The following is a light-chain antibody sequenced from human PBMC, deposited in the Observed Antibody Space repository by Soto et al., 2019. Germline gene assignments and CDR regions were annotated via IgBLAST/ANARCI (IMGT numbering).Light chain of an antibody. CDR2: GNS. Sequence: QSVLTQPPSVSGAPGQRVTISCSGSSSNIGVGYTVHWYQQLPGTAPKLLIYGNSNRPSGVPDRFSGSKSGTSASLAITGLQTEDEADYYCQSYDSNLSGLVFGTGTKLTVL. CDR3: QSYDSNLSGLV. V-gene: IGLV1-40*01. J-gene: IGLJ1*01. CDR1: SSNIGVGYT.